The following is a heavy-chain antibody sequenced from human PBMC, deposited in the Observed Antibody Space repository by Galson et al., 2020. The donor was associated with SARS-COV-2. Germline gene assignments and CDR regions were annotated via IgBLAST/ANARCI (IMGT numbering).Heavy chain of an antibody. V-gene: IGHV4-39*07. D-gene: IGHD2-15*01. CDR2: IFHNGNA. CDR3: ARRGRYCSGGDCYHTYDY. CDR1: GYSIDSDNDF. J-gene: IGHJ4*02. Sequence: SQTLSPTCTVSGYSIDSDNDFWGWIRQPPGKGLEWMWSIFHNGNANYNPSLKSRVTILIDTSKNQFSLKVSSVTAADTAVYYCARRGRYCSGGDCYHTYDYWGQGTRATVSS.